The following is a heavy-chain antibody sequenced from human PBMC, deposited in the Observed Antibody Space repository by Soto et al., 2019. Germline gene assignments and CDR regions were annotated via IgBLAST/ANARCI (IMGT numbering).Heavy chain of an antibody. CDR1: KLTVSRSN. CDR3: AGRYSSGWYAY. CDR2: IYSGGST. Sequence: EVQLVESGGGLVQPGGSMKLSCAAPKLTVSRSNRTGFRQVPGKGLEWVSVIYSGGSTYYADSVKGRFTISRDSSKNTLYLQMNSLRAEDTAVYYCAGRYSSGWYAYWGQGTLVTVSS. D-gene: IGHD6-19*01. J-gene: IGHJ4*02. V-gene: IGHV3-66*01.